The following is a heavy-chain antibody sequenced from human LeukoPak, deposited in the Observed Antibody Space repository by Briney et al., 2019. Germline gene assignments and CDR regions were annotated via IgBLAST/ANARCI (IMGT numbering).Heavy chain of an antibody. CDR2: ISGSGGST. V-gene: IGHV3-23*01. CDR1: GFTFSSYA. Sequence: GGSLRLSCAASGFTFSSYAMSWVRQAPGKGLEWVSVISGSGGSTYYADSVKGRFTISRDNSKNTLYLQMNSLRDEDTAVYYCARHEAQMGELSPQSAFDIWGQGTMVIVSS. CDR3: ARHEAQMGELSPQSAFDI. J-gene: IGHJ3*02. D-gene: IGHD3-16*02.